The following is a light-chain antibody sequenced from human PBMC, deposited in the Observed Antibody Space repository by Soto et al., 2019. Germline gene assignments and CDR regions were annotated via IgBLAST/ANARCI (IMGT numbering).Light chain of an antibody. CDR3: SSYTTSSALQV. J-gene: IGLJ1*01. CDR1: SSDVGGYNY. CDR2: GVN. V-gene: IGLV2-14*01. Sequence: QSVLTQPPSASGSPGQSVTISCTGTSSDVGGYNYVSWYQQHPGKAPKLMIYGVNNRPSGVSNRFSGSKSGNTASLTISGLQADDEADYYCSSYTTSSALQVFGTGTKVTVL.